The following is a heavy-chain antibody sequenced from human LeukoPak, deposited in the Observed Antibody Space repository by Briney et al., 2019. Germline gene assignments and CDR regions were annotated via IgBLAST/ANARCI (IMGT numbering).Heavy chain of an antibody. V-gene: IGHV4-31*03. CDR1: GGSISSGGYY. CDR3: ARDVNGDYMDY. CDR2: IYYSGST. D-gene: IGHD4-17*01. J-gene: IGHJ4*02. Sequence: SETLSLTCTVSGGSISSGGYYWSWIRQHPGEGLEWIGYIYYSGSTYYNPSLKSRVTISVDTSKNQFSLKLSSVTAADTAVYYCARDVNGDYMDYWGQGTLVTVSS.